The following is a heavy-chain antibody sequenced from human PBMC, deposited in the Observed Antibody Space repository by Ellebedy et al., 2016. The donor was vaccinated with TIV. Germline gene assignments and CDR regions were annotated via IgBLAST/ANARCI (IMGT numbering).Heavy chain of an antibody. V-gene: IGHV3-33*08. Sequence: GESLKISCAASGFTFSSHWMHWVRQAPGKGLEWVAITWFDGTNQYYADSVKGRFTISRDNSKNTLYLEISSLRAEDTAVYFCARGGAMAYYYHALDVWGQGTRVTVPS. CDR3: ARGGAMAYYYHALDV. J-gene: IGHJ6*02. CDR2: TWFDGTNQ. CDR1: GFTFSSHW. D-gene: IGHD5-24*01.